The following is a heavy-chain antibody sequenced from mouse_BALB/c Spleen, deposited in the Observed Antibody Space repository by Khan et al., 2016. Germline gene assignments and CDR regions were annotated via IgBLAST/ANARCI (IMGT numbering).Heavy chain of an antibody. Sequence: EVQLQESGPGLVKPSQSLSLTCTVTGYSITSDYAWNWIRQFPGNKLEWMGHISYSGSTSYNPSLKSRISITQDTSKNQFFLQLNSVTTDDTATYYCGRGMITTFDYWGQGTTLTVSS. D-gene: IGHD2-4*01. J-gene: IGHJ2*01. CDR2: ISYSGST. CDR1: GYSITSDYA. CDR3: GRGMITTFDY. V-gene: IGHV3-2*02.